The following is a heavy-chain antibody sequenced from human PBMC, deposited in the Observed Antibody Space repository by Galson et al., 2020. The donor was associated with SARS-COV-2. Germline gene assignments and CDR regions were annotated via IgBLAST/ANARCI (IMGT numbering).Heavy chain of an antibody. Sequence: GGSLRLSCAASGFAFTNYAMSWVRQAPGKGLEWVSGIDGSGTDTHYADFVEGRFTISRDNSQNTLYLQMNSLRGEDTAVYYCAKDTTGDYMVTAWYARFDPWGQGTLVTISS. D-gene: IGHD2-21*02. CDR1: GFAFTNYA. CDR3: AKDTTGDYMVTAWYARFDP. V-gene: IGHV3-23*01. CDR2: IDGSGTDT. J-gene: IGHJ5*02.